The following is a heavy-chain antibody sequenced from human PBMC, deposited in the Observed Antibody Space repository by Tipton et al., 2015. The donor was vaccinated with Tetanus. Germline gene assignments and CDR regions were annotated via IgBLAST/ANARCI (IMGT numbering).Heavy chain of an antibody. CDR3: ARLREIVSRSGWAFDY. CDR2: IYSGDSDT. D-gene: IGHD5/OR15-5a*01. CDR1: GYNFNLYW. V-gene: IGHV5-51*01. J-gene: IGHJ4*02. Sequence: QLVQSGAEVKRPGESLKISCQGSGYNFNLYWIAWVRQMPGKGLGWMGIIYSGDSDTTYSPSFEGQVTISADKSTSSVYLQWSSLKASDAGIYYCARLREIVSRSGWAFDYWGQGILVTVSS.